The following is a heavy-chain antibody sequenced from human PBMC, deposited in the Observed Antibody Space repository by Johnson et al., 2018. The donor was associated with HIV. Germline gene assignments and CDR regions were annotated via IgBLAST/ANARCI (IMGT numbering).Heavy chain of an antibody. CDR1: GFTFDDYV. V-gene: IGHV3-20*04. Sequence: VQLVESGGGVVRPGGSLRLSCAASGFTFDDYVMRWVRQAPGKGLEWVSGIDWYGGSTRYADSVKGRFTISRDNAKNSLYLQMNSLGAEDTALYYCAREGAGGAFDIWGQGTMVTVSS. CDR3: AREGAGGAFDI. D-gene: IGHD1-26*01. J-gene: IGHJ3*02. CDR2: IDWYGGST.